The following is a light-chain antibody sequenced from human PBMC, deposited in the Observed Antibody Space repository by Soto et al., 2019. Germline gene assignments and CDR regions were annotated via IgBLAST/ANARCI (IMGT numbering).Light chain of an antibody. CDR1: QSISNY. V-gene: IGKV1-39*01. CDR2: ATS. J-gene: IGKJ1*01. Sequence: IQRTQSPSSMSASVGYRVTITCRASQSISNYLNWYQQKPGKAREILIYATSSLQSGVPSRFSGSGSGTDFTLTISSLKPEDFATYDCQQSYSTHSFGQGTKVDI. CDR3: QQSYSTHS.